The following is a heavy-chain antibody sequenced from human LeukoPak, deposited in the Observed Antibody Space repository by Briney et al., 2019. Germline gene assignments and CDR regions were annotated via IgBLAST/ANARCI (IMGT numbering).Heavy chain of an antibody. CDR3: ARVSKPDDYGDY. D-gene: IGHD4-17*01. CDR2: ISAYNGNT. Sequence: ASVKVSCKASGYTFTSYGISWVRQAPGQGLEWMGWISAYNGNTNYAQKPQGRVTMTTDTSTSTAYMELRSLRSDDTAVYYCARVSKPDDYGDYWGQGTLVTVSS. CDR1: GYTFTSYG. J-gene: IGHJ4*02. V-gene: IGHV1-18*01.